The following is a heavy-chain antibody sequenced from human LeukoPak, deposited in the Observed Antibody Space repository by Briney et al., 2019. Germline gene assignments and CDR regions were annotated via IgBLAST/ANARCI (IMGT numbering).Heavy chain of an antibody. CDR1: GGSISSYY. V-gene: IGHV4-59*08. Sequence: AETLSLTCTVSGGSISSYYWSWIQQPPGKGLEWIGYIYYSGSTNYNPSLKSRVTISVDTSKNQFSLKLSSVTAADTAVYYCARHWGTIAAAGTGSWFDPWGQGTLVTVSS. CDR3: ARHWGTIAAAGTGSWFDP. CDR2: IYYSGST. J-gene: IGHJ5*02. D-gene: IGHD6-13*01.